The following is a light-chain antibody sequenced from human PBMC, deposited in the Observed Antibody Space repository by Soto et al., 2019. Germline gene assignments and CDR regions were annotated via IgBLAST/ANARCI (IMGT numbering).Light chain of an antibody. CDR2: DVS. CDR1: SSDVGGYNY. CDR3: SSYTSSSTRV. J-gene: IGLJ2*01. V-gene: IGLV2-14*03. Sequence: QSVLTQPASVSGSPGQSITISCTGTSSDVGGYNYVSWYQQHPGRAPKLIIYDVSNRPSGVSNRFSGSESGNTASLTISGLQAEDEADYYCSSYTSSSTRVFGGGTKLTVL.